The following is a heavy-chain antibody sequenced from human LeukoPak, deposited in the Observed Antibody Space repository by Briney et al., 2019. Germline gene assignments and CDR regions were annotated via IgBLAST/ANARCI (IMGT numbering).Heavy chain of an antibody. Sequence: MASEALSLTCAVYGGSFSGYYWSWIRQPPGKGLEWIGEINHSGSTNYNPSLKSRVTISVDTSKNQFSLKLSSVTAADTAVYYCARRPSYYYDSSGYYYDYWGQGTLVTVSS. V-gene: IGHV4-34*01. CDR2: INHSGST. D-gene: IGHD3-22*01. J-gene: IGHJ4*02. CDR1: GGSFSGYY. CDR3: ARRPSYYYDSSGYYYDY.